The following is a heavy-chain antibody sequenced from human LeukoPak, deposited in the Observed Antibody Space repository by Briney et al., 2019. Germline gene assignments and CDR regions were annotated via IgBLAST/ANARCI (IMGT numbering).Heavy chain of an antibody. Sequence: SETLSLTCTVSGGSISSSSYYWGWIRQPPGKGLEWIGSIYYSGSTYYNPSLKSRVTISVDTSKNQFSLKLSSVTAADTAVYYCARESPRAHCSGGSRYSVGIDYWGQGTLVTVSS. CDR1: GGSISSSSYY. V-gene: IGHV4-39*02. J-gene: IGHJ4*02. CDR3: ARESPRAHCSGGSRYSVGIDY. CDR2: IYYSGST. D-gene: IGHD2-15*01.